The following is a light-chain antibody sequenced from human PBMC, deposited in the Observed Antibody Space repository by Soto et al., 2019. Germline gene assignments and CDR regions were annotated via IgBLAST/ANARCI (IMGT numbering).Light chain of an antibody. CDR2: DVS. CDR1: SSDVGGYQY. CDR3: NSYTSSSTYV. Sequence: QSALTQPASVSGSPGQSITISCTGTSSDVGGYQYVSWYQQHPGKAPKLMIYDVSNRPSGGSNRFSGSKSGNTASLTISGLQAEDEADYYCNSYTSSSTYVFGTGTKVTVL. V-gene: IGLV2-14*01. J-gene: IGLJ1*01.